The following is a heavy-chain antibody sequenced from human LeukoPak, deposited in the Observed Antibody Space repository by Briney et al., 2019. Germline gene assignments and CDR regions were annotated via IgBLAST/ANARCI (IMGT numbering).Heavy chain of an antibody. CDR3: ARDAPYYYGSGYDY. D-gene: IGHD3-10*01. J-gene: IGHJ4*02. CDR1: GGSFSGYY. V-gene: IGHV4-34*01. Sequence: PSETLSLTCAVYGGSFSGYYWSWIRQPPGKGLEWIGEINHSGSTNYNPSLKSRVTISVDTSKNQFSLKLSSVTAADTAVYYCARDAPYYYGSGYDYWGQGTLVTVSS. CDR2: INHSGST.